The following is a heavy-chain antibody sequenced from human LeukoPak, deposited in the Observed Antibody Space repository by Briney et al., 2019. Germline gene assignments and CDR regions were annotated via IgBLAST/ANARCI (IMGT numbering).Heavy chain of an antibody. Sequence: QPGGSLRLSCAASGFTFSDYLMTWVRQAPGKGLEWVADIKADGSDKYYVDSVKGRFTISRDNAKNSLYLQMNSLRAEDTAVYYCAELGITMIGGVWGKGTTVTISS. CDR1: GFTFSDYL. J-gene: IGHJ6*04. CDR3: AELGITMIGGV. D-gene: IGHD3-10*02. V-gene: IGHV3-7*01. CDR2: IKADGSDK.